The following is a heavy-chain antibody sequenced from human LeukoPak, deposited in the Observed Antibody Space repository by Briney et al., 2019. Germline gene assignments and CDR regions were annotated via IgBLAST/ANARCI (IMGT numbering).Heavy chain of an antibody. D-gene: IGHD6-19*01. Sequence: SETLSLTCTVSGFSISTDYYWGWIRQPPGKGLEWIGSIYHSGITYYNPSLKSRLTISVDTSKNQFSLKLSSVTAADTAVYYCARGPGYSSGWLFDYWGQGTLVTVSS. CDR3: ARGPGYSSGWLFDY. J-gene: IGHJ4*02. V-gene: IGHV4-38-2*02. CDR1: GFSISTDYY. CDR2: IYHSGIT.